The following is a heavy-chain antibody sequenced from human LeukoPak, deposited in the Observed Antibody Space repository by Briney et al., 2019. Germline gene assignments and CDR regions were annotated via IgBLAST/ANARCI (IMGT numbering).Heavy chain of an antibody. Sequence: GGSLRLSCAASGFTFSSYAMSWVRQAPGKGLEWVSAISGSGGSTYYADSVKGRFTISRDNSKNTLYLQMNSLRAEDTAVYYCANLLIFGVVIVFDGDFDYWGQGTLVTVSS. CDR2: ISGSGGST. V-gene: IGHV3-23*01. CDR1: GFTFSSYA. D-gene: IGHD3-3*01. CDR3: ANLLIFGVVIVFDGDFDY. J-gene: IGHJ4*02.